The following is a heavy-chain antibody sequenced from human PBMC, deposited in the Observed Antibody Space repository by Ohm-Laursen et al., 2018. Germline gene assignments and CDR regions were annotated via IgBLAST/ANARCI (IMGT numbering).Heavy chain of an antibody. CDR3: AKGTASSGWYGMDY. CDR1: GFTFDDYA. CDR2: ISWNSGSI. J-gene: IGHJ4*02. V-gene: IGHV3-9*01. D-gene: IGHD6-19*01. Sequence: SLRLSCAASGFTFDDYAMHWVRQAPGKGLEWVSGISWNSGSIGYADSVKGRFTISRDNAKNSLYLQMNSLRAEDTALYYCAKGTASSGWYGMDYWGQGTLVTVSS.